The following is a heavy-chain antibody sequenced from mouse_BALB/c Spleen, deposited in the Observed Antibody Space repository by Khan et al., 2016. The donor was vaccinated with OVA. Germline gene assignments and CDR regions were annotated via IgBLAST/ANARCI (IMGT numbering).Heavy chain of an antibody. CDR1: GYTFTSYT. D-gene: IGHD2-14*01. CDR3: ARDGAYYRNDGWFAY. CDR2: INPSSAYT. V-gene: IGHV1-4*01. J-gene: IGHJ3*01. Sequence: VQLQQSGAELARPGASVKMSCKASGYTFTSYTIHWIKQRPGQGLEWIGFINPSSAYTNYNQKFKDQATLTADKSSTTASMQLSSLTSDAAAVYYCARDGAYYRNDGWFAYWGQGTLVTVSA.